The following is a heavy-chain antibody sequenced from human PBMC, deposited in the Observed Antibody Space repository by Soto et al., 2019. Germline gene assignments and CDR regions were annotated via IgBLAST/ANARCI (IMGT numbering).Heavy chain of an antibody. CDR3: AKEGDGAY. CDR1: GFTFSSYA. D-gene: IGHD2-21*02. Sequence: EVQLLESGGGLVQPGGSLRLSCAASGFTFSSYAMSWVRQAPGKGLEWVSAISGSGGSTYYADSVKGRFTISSDNSKYPLYLQSNSLRVEGTAVYYCAKEGDGAYWGQGTLVTVSS. J-gene: IGHJ4*02. V-gene: IGHV3-23*01. CDR2: ISGSGGST.